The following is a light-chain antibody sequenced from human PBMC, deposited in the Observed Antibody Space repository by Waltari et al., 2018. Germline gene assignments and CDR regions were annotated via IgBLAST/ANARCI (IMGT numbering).Light chain of an antibody. CDR3: CSYAGSSTFVV. Sequence: QSALTQPASVSGSPGPSITISCTGTSRDVGGYNYVSWYQQHPGKAPKLMIYDVSKRPSGVSNRFSGSKSGNTASLTISGLQAEDEADYYCCSYAGSSTFVVFGGGTKLTVL. CDR2: DVS. CDR1: SRDVGGYNY. J-gene: IGLJ2*01. V-gene: IGLV2-23*02.